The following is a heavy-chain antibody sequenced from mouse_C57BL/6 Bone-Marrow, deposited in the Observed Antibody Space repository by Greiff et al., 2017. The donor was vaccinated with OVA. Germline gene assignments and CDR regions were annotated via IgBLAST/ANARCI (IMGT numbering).Heavy chain of an antibody. V-gene: IGHV5-12*01. CDR2: ISNGGGST. CDR3: AREGYYGNPKDAMDY. Sequence: EVKVEESGGGLVQPGGSLKLSCAASGFTFSDYYMYWVRQTPEKRLEWVAYISNGGGSTYYPDTVKGRFTISRDNAKNTLYLQMRRLKSEDTAMYYCAREGYYGNPKDAMDYWGQGTSVTVSS. D-gene: IGHD2-1*01. J-gene: IGHJ4*01. CDR1: GFTFSDYY.